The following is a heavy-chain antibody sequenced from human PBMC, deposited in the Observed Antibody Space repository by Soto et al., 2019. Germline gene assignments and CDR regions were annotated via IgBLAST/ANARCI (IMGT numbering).Heavy chain of an antibody. D-gene: IGHD1-1*01. Sequence: GASVKVSCKASGFTFSSSAVHWVRHARGHRLEWIGWIVVGNSNTNYARGLQERVTITRDMSTSTAYMELSGLTTEDMAVYYCARKGSATTASNWYFDLWGRGTLVTVSS. V-gene: IGHV1-58*01. CDR1: GFTFSSSA. J-gene: IGHJ2*01. CDR3: ARKGSATTASNWYFDL. CDR2: IVVGNSNT.